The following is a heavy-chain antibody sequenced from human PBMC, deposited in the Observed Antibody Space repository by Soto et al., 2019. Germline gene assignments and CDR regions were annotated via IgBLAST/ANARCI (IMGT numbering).Heavy chain of an antibody. Sequence: PSETLSLTCAVSGYSISSGYYWGWIRQPPGKGLEWIGSIYHSGSTYYNPPLKSRVTISVDTSKNQFSLKLSSVTAADTAVYYCARDSGRGSYFINNYFDYWGQGTLVTVSS. D-gene: IGHD1-26*01. CDR1: GYSISSGYY. J-gene: IGHJ4*02. CDR2: IYHSGST. CDR3: ARDSGRGSYFINNYFDY. V-gene: IGHV4-38-2*02.